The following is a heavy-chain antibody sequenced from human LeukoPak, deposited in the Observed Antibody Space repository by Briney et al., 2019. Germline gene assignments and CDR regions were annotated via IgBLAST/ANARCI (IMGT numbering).Heavy chain of an antibody. Sequence: AGGSLRLSCAASGFTFSSYWMHWVRQAPGKGLVWVSRINSDGSGTTYADSVKGRFTISRDNAKNTPYLQMNSLRAEDTAVYYCARDPSYSENLDYWGQGTLVTVSS. J-gene: IGHJ4*02. CDR3: ARDPSYSENLDY. CDR2: INSDGSGT. V-gene: IGHV3-74*01. CDR1: GFTFSSYW. D-gene: IGHD1-26*01.